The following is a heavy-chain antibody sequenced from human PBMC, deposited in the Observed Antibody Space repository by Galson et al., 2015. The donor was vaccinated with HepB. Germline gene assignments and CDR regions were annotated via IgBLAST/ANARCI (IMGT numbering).Heavy chain of an antibody. CDR2: IYTSGST. D-gene: IGHD2-2*01. J-gene: IGHJ6*02. CDR3: ARARCSSTSCYHYHFDYGGNSVWSHYYYYGMDV. V-gene: IGHV4-61*09. CDR1: GGSISSGSYY. Sequence: LSLTCTVSGGSISSGSYYWSWIRQPAGKGLEWIGHIYTSGSTNYNPSLKSRVTMSVDTSKNQFSLKLSSVTAADTAVYYCARARCSSTSCYHYHFDYGGNSVWSHYYYYGMDVWGQGTTVTVSS.